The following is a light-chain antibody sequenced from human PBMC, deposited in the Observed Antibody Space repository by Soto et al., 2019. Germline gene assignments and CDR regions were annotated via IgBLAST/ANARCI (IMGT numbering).Light chain of an antibody. CDR2: DNG. V-gene: IGLV3-21*02. CDR1: TIGSKG. CDR3: QVCDSPSDHGV. Sequence: SYELTQTSSVSVAPGQTAIITCGGNTIGSKGVHWYQQKPGQAPVLFIYDNGNRPSGIPERFSGSNSGNTATLTISRVEAGDEADYHCQVCDSPSDHGVFGGGTKLTVL. J-gene: IGLJ3*02.